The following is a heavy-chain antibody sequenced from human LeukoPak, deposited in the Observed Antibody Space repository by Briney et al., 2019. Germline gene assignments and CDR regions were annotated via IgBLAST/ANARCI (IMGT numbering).Heavy chain of an antibody. CDR1: SGSVNSGSYY. J-gene: IGHJ4*02. CDR2: IYYSGST. V-gene: IGHV4-61*01. CDR3: ARRAGYTGSWYEY. Sequence: SSETLSLTCTVSSGSVNSGSYYWNWIRQPPGKGLEWIGYIYYSGSTNYNPSLKSRVTISVDTAKNQLSLKLSSVTAADTAVYYCARRAGYTGSWYEYWGQGTLVTVSS. D-gene: IGHD6-13*01.